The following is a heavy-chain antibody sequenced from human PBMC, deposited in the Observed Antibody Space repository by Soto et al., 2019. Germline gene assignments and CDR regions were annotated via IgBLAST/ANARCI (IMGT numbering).Heavy chain of an antibody. D-gene: IGHD2-2*01. V-gene: IGHV4-31*02. CDR3: ARDVTSNHDGVDL. J-gene: IGHJ5*02. CDR1: GGSLKSGGYY. Sequence: QVQLQESGPGLVKPSQTLSLTCTVSGGSLKSGGYYWNWIRQHPGRGLEWIGYIYYAGRTYYHPSLVSRVTFSVDTSKNQFSLKLSSVTAADTAVYYCARDVTSNHDGVDLWGHGTLVTVSS. CDR2: IYYAGRT.